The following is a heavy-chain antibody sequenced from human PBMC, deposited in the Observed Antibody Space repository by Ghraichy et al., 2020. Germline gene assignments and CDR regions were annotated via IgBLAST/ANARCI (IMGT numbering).Heavy chain of an antibody. CDR3: ARDIDCSFSSCYAY. V-gene: IGHV1-18*01. J-gene: IGHJ4*02. CDR2: ISGYNVNT. Sequence: ASVKVSCEASGYTFSTYGISWVRQAPGQGLEWMGRISGYNVNTNYAQKFQGRVTMTRETSTSTAYMELRSLRSDDTAVYYCARDIDCSFSSCYAYWGQGTLVTVSS. D-gene: IGHD2-2*01. CDR1: GYTFSTYG.